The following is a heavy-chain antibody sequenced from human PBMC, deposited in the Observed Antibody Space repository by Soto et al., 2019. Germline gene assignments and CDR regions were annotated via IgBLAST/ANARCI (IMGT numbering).Heavy chain of an antibody. CDR3: ARDNDYSNCDWFDL. V-gene: IGHV3-33*01. CDR1: GFTFSSYG. J-gene: IGHJ5*02. D-gene: IGHD4-4*01. Sequence: GGSLRLSCAASGFTFSSYGMHWVRQAPGKGLEWVAVIWYDGSNKYYADSVKGRFTISRDNSKDTLYLQMNSLRAEDTAVYYCARDNDYSNCDWFDLWGQGTLVTVSS. CDR2: IWYDGSNK.